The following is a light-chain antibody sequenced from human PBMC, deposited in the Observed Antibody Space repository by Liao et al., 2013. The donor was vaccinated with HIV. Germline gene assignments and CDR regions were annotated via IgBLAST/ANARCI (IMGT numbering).Light chain of an antibody. J-gene: IGLJ3*02. V-gene: IGLV3-1*01. CDR2: QDN. Sequence: SYELTQPPSVSVSPGQTASISCSGDKLGDKYACWYQQKPGQSPVLVIYQDNQRPSGISERFSGTNSGNTATLTISGAQAMDEADYYCQAWDSSPWVFGGGTKLTVL. CDR3: QAWDSSPWV. CDR1: KLGDKY.